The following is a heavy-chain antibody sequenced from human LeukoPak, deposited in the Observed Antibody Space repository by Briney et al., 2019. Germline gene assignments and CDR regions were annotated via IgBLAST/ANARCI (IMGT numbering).Heavy chain of an antibody. Sequence: PSETLSLTCTVSGGSISSYYWSWIRQPPGGGREGMGYIFYSGSTNYNPSFKSRVTISVDTSKNQFPLKLSSVTAADTAVYYCARLIGEYYYDSSGYYYGAFDYWGQGTLVTVSS. V-gene: IGHV4-59*08. CDR2: IFYSGST. D-gene: IGHD3-22*01. J-gene: IGHJ4*02. CDR1: GGSISSYY. CDR3: ARLIGEYYYDSSGYYYGAFDY.